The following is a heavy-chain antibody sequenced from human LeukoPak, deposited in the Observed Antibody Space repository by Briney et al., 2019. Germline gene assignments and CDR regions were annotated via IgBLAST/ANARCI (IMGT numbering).Heavy chain of an antibody. CDR2: ISAYNGNT. J-gene: IGHJ3*02. CDR1: GYTFTSYG. Sequence: GASVKVSCKASGYTFTSYGISWVRQAPGQGLEWMGWISAYNGNTNYAQKLQGRVTMTTDTSTSTAYMELRSLRSDDTAVYYCARDTMIVVVIATYDAFDIWGQGTMVTVSS. V-gene: IGHV1-18*01. D-gene: IGHD3-22*01. CDR3: ARDTMIVVVIATYDAFDI.